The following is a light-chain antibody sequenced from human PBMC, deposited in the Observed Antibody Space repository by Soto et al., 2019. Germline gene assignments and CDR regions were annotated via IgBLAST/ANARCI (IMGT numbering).Light chain of an antibody. J-gene: IGLJ2*01. CDR3: SSYTTSSALDVE. Sequence: QSALSQPASVSGSPGQSITISCTGTSSDVGGYDYVSWYQQHPGKAPKLMIYEVRNRPSGVSDRFSGSKSGNTASLTISGLQAEDEADYYCSSYTTSSALDVEFGGGTQLTVL. CDR1: SSDVGGYDY. V-gene: IGLV2-14*01. CDR2: EVR.